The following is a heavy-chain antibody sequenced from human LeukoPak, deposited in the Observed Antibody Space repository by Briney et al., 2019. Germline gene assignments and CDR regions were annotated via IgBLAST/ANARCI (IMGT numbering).Heavy chain of an antibody. CDR2: IFHSGSI. V-gene: IGHV4-38-2*02. CDR3: ARMGVSYYYDSSTYYPLAFDV. D-gene: IGHD3-22*01. J-gene: IGHJ3*01. Sequence: PSETLSLTCTVSGYSISSGYYWGWIRQSPGKGREGIATIFHSGSIYYSPSLKSRVTLSVDTSKNHIFLKLNSVTAADTAVYYCARMGVSYYYDSSTYYPLAFDVWGQGTVVTVSS. CDR1: GYSISSGYY.